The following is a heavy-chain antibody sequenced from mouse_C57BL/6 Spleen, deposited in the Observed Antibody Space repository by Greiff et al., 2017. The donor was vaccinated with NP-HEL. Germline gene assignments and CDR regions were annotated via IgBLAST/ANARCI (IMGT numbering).Heavy chain of an antibody. CDR3: ARPYYYGSSYFFYAMDY. CDR1: GYAFSSYW. V-gene: IGHV1-80*01. J-gene: IGHJ4*01. CDR2: IYPGAGDT. D-gene: IGHD1-1*01. Sequence: QVQLQQSGAELVKPGASVKISCKASGYAFSSYWMNWVKQRPGKGLEWIGQIYPGAGDTNYNGKFKGKATLTADKSSSTAYMQLSSLTSEDSAVYFCARPYYYGSSYFFYAMDYWGQGTSVTVSS.